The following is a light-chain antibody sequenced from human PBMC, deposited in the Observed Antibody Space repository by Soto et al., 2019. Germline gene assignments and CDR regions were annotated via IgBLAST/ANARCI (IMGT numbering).Light chain of an antibody. V-gene: IGKV1-5*03. J-gene: IGKJ1*01. CDR1: QSISSW. CDR2: KAS. CDR3: XXXXSYPWT. Sequence: DIQMTQSPSTLSASVGDRVTITCRASQSISSWLAWYQQKPGKAPKLLIYKASILESGVPSRFSGSGSGTEFTLTXSSXQPXXXXXXXXXXXXSYPWTFGQGTKVEVK.